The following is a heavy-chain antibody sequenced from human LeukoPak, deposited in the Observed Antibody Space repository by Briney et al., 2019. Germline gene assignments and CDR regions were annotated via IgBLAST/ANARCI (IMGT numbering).Heavy chain of an antibody. Sequence: SGGTLRLSCAASGFTFSSYGMSWVRQAPGKGLEWVSAISGSGGSTYYADSVKGRFTISRDNSKDTLYLQMNSLRAEDTAVYYCARDPYYYDSSGYLDDYWGQGTLVTVSS. CDR2: ISGSGGST. V-gene: IGHV3-23*01. CDR1: GFTFSSYG. D-gene: IGHD3-22*01. CDR3: ARDPYYYDSSGYLDDY. J-gene: IGHJ4*02.